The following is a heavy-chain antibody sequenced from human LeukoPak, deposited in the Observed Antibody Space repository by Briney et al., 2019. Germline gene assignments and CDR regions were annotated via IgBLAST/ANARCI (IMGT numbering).Heavy chain of an antibody. J-gene: IGHJ5*02. CDR2: IIPILGIA. CDR1: GGTFSSYA. Sequence: SVKVSCKASGGTFSSYAISWVRQAPGQGLEWMGRIIPILGIANYAQKFQGRVTITADKSTSTAYMKLSSLRSEDTAVYYCAREVYSSGSGFDPWGQGTLVTVSS. V-gene: IGHV1-69*04. CDR3: AREVYSSGSGFDP. D-gene: IGHD6-19*01.